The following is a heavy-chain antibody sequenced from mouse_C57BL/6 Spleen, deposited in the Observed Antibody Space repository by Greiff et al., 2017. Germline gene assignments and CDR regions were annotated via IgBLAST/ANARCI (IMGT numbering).Heavy chain of an antibody. CDR1: GYTFTSYW. CDR2: IHPNSGST. V-gene: IGHV1-64*01. D-gene: IGHD2-4*01. Sequence: QVQLQQPGAELVKPGASVKLSCTASGYTFTSYWMHWVKQRPGQGLEWIGMIHPNSGSTNYNEKFKSKATLTVDKSSSTAYMQLSSLTSEDSAVYYCARPFYDYDGAWFAYWGQGTLVTVSA. CDR3: ARPFYDYDGAWFAY. J-gene: IGHJ3*01.